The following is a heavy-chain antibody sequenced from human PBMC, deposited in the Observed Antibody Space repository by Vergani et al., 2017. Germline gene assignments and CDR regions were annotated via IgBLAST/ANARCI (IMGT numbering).Heavy chain of an antibody. J-gene: IGHJ4*02. CDR2: ISSSGITI. CDR3: AKDRNSGSYRARFDY. Sequence: QVQLVESGGGLVKPGGSLRLSCAASGFTFSDYYMSWIRQAPGKGLEWVSYISSSGITIYYADSVKGRFTISRDNSKNTLYLQMHRLRAEDTAVYYCAKDRNSGSYRARFDYWGQGTLVTVSS. V-gene: IGHV3-11*01. CDR1: GFTFSDYY. D-gene: IGHD1-26*01.